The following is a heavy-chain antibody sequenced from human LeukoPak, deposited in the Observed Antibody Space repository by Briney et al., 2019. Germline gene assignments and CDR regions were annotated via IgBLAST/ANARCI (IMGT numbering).Heavy chain of an antibody. CDR1: GFTFNRFG. Sequence: GGSLRLSCIASGFTFNRFGMPWVRQAPGKGLEWVAVISFDGSSRYYTDSVKGRFTISRDNSKNTPYLQMNSLRTDDTAIYYCASGSPGHDYWGQGTLVTVSS. CDR2: ISFDGSSR. CDR3: ASGSPGHDY. J-gene: IGHJ4*02. V-gene: IGHV3-33*01.